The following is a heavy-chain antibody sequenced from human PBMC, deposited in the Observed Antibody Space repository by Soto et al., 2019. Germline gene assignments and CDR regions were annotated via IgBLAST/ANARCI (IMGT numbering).Heavy chain of an antibody. D-gene: IGHD1-20*01. CDR3: ARGGFWVDNWNKELLDY. CDR2: INPNSGGT. Sequence: ASVKVSCKASGYTFTGYYMHWVRQAPGQGLEWMGWINPNSGGTNYAQKFQGWVTMTRDTSISTAYMELSSLRSEDTAVYYCARGGFWVDNWNKELLDYWGQGTLVTGS. V-gene: IGHV1-2*04. J-gene: IGHJ4*02. CDR1: GYTFTGYY.